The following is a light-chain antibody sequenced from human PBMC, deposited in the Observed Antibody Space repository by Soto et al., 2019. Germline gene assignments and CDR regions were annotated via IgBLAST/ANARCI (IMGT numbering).Light chain of an antibody. Sequence: QSVLTQPPSLSATPGQSVTISCSGGGSNVGSNGVELFQQLPGAAPQLLIYSDTERPSGVPDRFSGSRAGTSASLAISGLQSEDEADYYCAARDDRLNGHVFGTGTKVTVL. CDR3: AARDDRLNGHV. CDR1: GSNVGSNG. V-gene: IGLV1-44*01. J-gene: IGLJ1*01. CDR2: SDT.